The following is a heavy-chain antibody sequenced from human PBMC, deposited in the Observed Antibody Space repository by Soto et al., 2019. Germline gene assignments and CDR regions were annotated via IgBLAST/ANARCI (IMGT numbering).Heavy chain of an antibody. D-gene: IGHD2-2*02. CDR2: ISAHNGNT. V-gene: IGHV1-18*04. Sequence: QMQLVQSGAEVKKPGASVRVSCKASGFRFTYYGITWVRQAPGQGLEGMGWISAHNGNTNYAQKLEGRVTMTTDTSTSTAYMELRSLRSDDTAVYYCARSYCSTSTCYSYWLDPWGQGTLVTVSS. J-gene: IGHJ5*02. CDR3: ARSYCSTSTCYSYWLDP. CDR1: GFRFTYYG.